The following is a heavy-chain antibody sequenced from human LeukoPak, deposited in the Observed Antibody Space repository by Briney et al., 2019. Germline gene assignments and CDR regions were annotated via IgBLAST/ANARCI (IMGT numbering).Heavy chain of an antibody. V-gene: IGHV1-18*01. CDR2: ISAYNGNT. CDR3: ARVGGYYPSHWYFDL. J-gene: IGHJ2*01. CDR1: GYTFTSYG. Sequence: EASVKVSCKASGYTFTSYGISWVRQAPGQGLEWMGWISAYNGNTSYAQKLQGRVTMTTDTSTSTAYMELRSLRSDDTAVYYCARVGGYYPSHWYFDLWGRGTLVTVSS. D-gene: IGHD3-22*01.